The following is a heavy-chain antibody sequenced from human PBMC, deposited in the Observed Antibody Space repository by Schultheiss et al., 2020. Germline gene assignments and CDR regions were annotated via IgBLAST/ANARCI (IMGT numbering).Heavy chain of an antibody. V-gene: IGHV4-30-4*01. CDR3: ARGDKRRYSSSSRVERYYYGMDV. J-gene: IGHJ6*02. Sequence: SQTLSLTCAVSGGSISSGDYYWSWIRQPPGKGLEWIGYIYYSGSTYYNPSLKSRVTISVDTSKNQFSLKLSSVTAADTAVYYCARGDKRRYSSSSRVERYYYGMDVWGQGTTVTVSS. D-gene: IGHD6-6*01. CDR2: IYYSGST. CDR1: GGSISSGDYY.